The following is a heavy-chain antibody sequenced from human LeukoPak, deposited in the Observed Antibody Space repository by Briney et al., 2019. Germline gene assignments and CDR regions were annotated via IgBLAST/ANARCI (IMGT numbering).Heavy chain of an antibody. Sequence: GGSLRLSCAASGFTFSSYWMSWVRQAPGKGLEWVANIKQDGSEKYYVDSVKGQFTISRDNAKNSLYLKMNSLRAEDTAVYYCARRDPWDYYGSGSYSYFDYWGQGTLVTVSS. J-gene: IGHJ4*02. CDR3: ARRDPWDYYGSGSYSYFDY. CDR2: IKQDGSEK. V-gene: IGHV3-7*01. D-gene: IGHD3-10*01. CDR1: GFTFSSYW.